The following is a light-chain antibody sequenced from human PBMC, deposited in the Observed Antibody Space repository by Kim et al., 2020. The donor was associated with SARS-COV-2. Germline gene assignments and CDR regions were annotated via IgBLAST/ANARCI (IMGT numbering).Light chain of an antibody. V-gene: IGKV1-12*01. CDR3: QSANSVPPWA. CDR1: QDISNW. CDR2: AAS. Sequence: DIQMIQSPSSGSASIGDRLTVTCRASQDISNWLAWYQQKPGRAPKLLIYAASSLHGGVPSRFSASGSGTYFTLTITGLQPEDFATYYCQSANSVPPWAFGQGTKVDIK. J-gene: IGKJ1*01.